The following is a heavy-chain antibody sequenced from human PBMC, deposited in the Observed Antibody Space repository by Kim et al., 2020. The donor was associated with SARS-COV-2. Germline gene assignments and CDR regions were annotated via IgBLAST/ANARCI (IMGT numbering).Heavy chain of an antibody. V-gene: IGHV3-33*01. D-gene: IGHD4-17*01. J-gene: IGHJ4*02. CDR1: GFTFSSYG. CDR3: ARDGGDVTTVTEIDY. Sequence: GWSLRLSCAASGFTFSSYGMHWVRQAPGKGLEWVAVIWYDGSNKYYADSVKGRFTISRDNSKNTLYLQMNSLRAEDTAVYYCARDGGDVTTVTEIDYWGQGTLVTVSS. CDR2: IWYDGSNK.